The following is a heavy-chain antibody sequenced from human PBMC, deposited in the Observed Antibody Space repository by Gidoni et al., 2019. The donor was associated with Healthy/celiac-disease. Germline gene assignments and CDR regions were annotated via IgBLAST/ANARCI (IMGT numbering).Heavy chain of an antibody. D-gene: IGHD3-10*01. J-gene: IGHJ4*02. CDR3: ARENVLLWFGELLYGGGLDY. V-gene: IGHV4-34*01. Sequence: QVQLQQWGAGLLKPSETLSLTCAVYGGSFSGYYWSWIRQPPGKGLEWIGEINHSGSTNYNPSLKSRVTISVDTSKNQFSLKLSSVTAADTAVYYCARENVLLWFGELLYGGGLDYWGQGTLVTVSS. CDR1: GGSFSGYY. CDR2: INHSGST.